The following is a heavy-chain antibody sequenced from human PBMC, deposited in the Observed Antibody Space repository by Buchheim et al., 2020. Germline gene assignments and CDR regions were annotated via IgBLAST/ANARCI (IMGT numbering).Heavy chain of an antibody. CDR1: GFTFSSYE. CDR3: ARDLKTYYYDSSGYYPGAFDI. J-gene: IGHJ3*02. V-gene: IGHV3-48*03. Sequence: EVQLVESGGGLVQPGGSLRLSCAASGFTFSSYEMNWVRQAPGKGLEWVSYISSSGSTIYYADPVKGRFTISRDNANNSLYLRMNSLRAEDTAVYYCARDLKTYYYDSSGYYPGAFDIWGQGT. CDR2: ISSSGSTI. D-gene: IGHD3-22*01.